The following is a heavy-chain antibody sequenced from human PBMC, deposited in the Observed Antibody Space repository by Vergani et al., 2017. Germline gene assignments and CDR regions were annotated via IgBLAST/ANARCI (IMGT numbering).Heavy chain of an antibody. V-gene: IGHV4-61*02. CDR2: IHASGTK. Sequence: QVHLNEAGPGLVKPSQTLSLTCTVSGASITSGSFYWSWIRQPAGKGLEWIGRIHASGTKNYNPSLRSRVTLSVDTSKNQLSLKMISMTAADTAVYYCGRGSDNYNWGQGTLVTVSS. CDR1: GASITSGSFY. J-gene: IGHJ4*02. CDR3: GRGSDNYN. D-gene: IGHD5-24*01.